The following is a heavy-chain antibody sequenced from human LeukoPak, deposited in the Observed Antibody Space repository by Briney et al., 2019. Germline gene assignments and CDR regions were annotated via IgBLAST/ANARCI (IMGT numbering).Heavy chain of an antibody. CDR1: GFTFSSYS. D-gene: IGHD3-10*01. J-gene: IGHJ4*02. CDR3: ASTPSPGEAHYFDY. CDR2: ISSSSSTI. Sequence: GGSLRLSCAASGFTFSSYSMNWVRQAPGKGLEWVSYISSSSSTIYYADSVKGRFTISRDNAKNSLYLQMNSLRAEDTAVYYCASTPSPGEAHYFDYWGQGTLVTVSS. V-gene: IGHV3-48*01.